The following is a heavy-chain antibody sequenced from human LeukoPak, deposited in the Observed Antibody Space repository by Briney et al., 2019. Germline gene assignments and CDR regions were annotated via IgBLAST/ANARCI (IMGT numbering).Heavy chain of an antibody. J-gene: IGHJ4*02. Sequence: SETLSLTCTVSGGSISSGSYYWSWIRQPPGKGLEWIGYIHYSGSTNYNPSLKSRITISVDTSKNQFSLNLSSVTAADTAVYYCARATGLLYYYFDYWGQGTLVTVSS. CDR2: IHYSGST. V-gene: IGHV4-61*01. CDR3: ARATGLLYYYFDY. CDR1: GGSISSGSYY. D-gene: IGHD2-8*01.